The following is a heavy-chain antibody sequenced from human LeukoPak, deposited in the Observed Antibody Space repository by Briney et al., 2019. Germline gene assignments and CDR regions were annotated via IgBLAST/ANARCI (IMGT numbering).Heavy chain of an antibody. J-gene: IGHJ4*02. CDR3: ASSFSEYYDSSGYYSY. V-gene: IGHV3-69-1*01. CDR2: ISSSSYI. D-gene: IGHD3-22*01. Sequence: GGSLRLSCAASGFTFSDYFMNWVRQAPGKGLEWVSSISSSSYIYYADSVKGRFTISRDNAKNSLYLQMNSLRAEDTAVYYCASSFSEYYDSSGYYSYWGQGTLVTVSS. CDR1: GFTFSDYF.